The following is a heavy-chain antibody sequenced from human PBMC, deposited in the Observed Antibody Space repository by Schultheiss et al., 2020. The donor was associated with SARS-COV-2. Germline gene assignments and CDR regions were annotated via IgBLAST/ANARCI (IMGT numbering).Heavy chain of an antibody. CDR2: INAYNANT. Sequence: ASVKVSCKASGYTFTSYAMHWVRQAPGQRLEWMGWINAYNANTIYAQKLQGRVTLTTDTSTSTACMELRGLRSDDTAVYYCARDSPRILGNYYYYAMDVWGQGTTVTVSS. D-gene: IGHD1-14*01. CDR3: ARDSPRILGNYYYYAMDV. CDR1: GYTFTSYA. V-gene: IGHV1-18*01. J-gene: IGHJ6*02.